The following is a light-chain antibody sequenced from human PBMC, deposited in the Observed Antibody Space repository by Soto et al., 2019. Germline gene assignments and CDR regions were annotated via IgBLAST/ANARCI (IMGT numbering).Light chain of an antibody. CDR2: GAS. V-gene: IGKV3-15*01. CDR1: QSVSSN. CDR3: QQYNNWPRT. Sequence: EIVMTQSPATLSVSPGERATVSCRASQSVSSNLAWYQQKPGQAPRLLIYGASTRATGIPARFSGSGSGTEFTLTIGSLHSEDFAVYYCQQYNNWPRTFGQGANLEIK. J-gene: IGKJ2*01.